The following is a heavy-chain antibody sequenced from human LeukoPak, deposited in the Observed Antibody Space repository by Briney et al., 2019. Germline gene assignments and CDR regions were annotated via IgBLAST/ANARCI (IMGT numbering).Heavy chain of an antibody. CDR2: INPNSGGT. J-gene: IGHJ6*03. Sequence: GASVTVSCKASGYTFTGYYMHWVRQAPGQGLEWMGWINPNSGGTNYAQKFQGRVTMTRDTSISTAYMELSRLRSDDTAVYYCARDSAVAVDYYYYMDVWGKGTTVTISS. CDR3: ARDSAVAVDYYYYMDV. D-gene: IGHD6-19*01. V-gene: IGHV1-2*02. CDR1: GYTFTGYY.